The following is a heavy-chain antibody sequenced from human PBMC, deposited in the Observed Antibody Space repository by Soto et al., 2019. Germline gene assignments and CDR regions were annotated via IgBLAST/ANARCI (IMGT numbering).Heavy chain of an antibody. J-gene: IGHJ5*02. V-gene: IGHV3-7*04. CDR2: IKQDGSEK. Sequence: EVQLVESGGGLVQPGGSLRLSCAASGFTFSSYWMSWVRQAPGKGLEWVANIKQDGSEKYYVDSVKGRFTISRDNAKNSLYLQMNILRAEDTAVYYCARVLYGDYVGLFDPWGQGTLVTVSS. CDR1: GFTFSSYW. D-gene: IGHD4-17*01. CDR3: ARVLYGDYVGLFDP.